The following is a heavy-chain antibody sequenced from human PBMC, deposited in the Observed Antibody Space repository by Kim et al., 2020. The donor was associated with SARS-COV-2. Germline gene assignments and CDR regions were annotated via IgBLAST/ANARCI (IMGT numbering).Heavy chain of an antibody. CDR1: GYTFTGYY. V-gene: IGHV1-2*04. J-gene: IGHJ3*02. Sequence: ASVKVSCKASGYTFTGYYMHWVRQAPGQGLEWMGWINPNSGGTNYAQKFQGWVTMTRDTSISTAYMELSRLRSDDTAVYYCARSESTLGSGSYDSPDAFDIWGQGTMVTVSS. D-gene: IGHD3-10*01. CDR2: INPNSGGT. CDR3: ARSESTLGSGSYDSPDAFDI.